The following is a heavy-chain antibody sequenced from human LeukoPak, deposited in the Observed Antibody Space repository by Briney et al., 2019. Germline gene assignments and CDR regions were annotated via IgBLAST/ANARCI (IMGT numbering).Heavy chain of an antibody. CDR2: IGSSGATT. CDR1: GFTFNKFA. J-gene: IGHJ6*02. CDR3: AKVSVGPLSRPTHVALYYGMDV. D-gene: IGHD2-8*01. V-gene: IGHV3-23*01. Sequence: GGSLRLSCEASGFTFNKFAMSWVRQAPGKGPEWVAGIGSSGATTFYADSVKGRCSISRDNSKNPVYLEMNSLRAEDTAIYYCAKVSVGPLSRPTHVALYYGMDVWGQGITVIVSS.